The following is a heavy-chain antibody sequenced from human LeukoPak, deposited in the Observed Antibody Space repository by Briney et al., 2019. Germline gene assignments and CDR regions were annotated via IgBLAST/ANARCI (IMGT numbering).Heavy chain of an antibody. Sequence: SETLSLTRAVYGGSFSGYYWSWIRQPPGKGLEWIGEINHSGSTNYNPSLKSRVTISVDTSKNQFSLKLSSVTAADTAVYYCARGLPRDYYDSSGPPGDYWGQGTLVTVSS. CDR3: ARGLPRDYYDSSGPPGDY. CDR2: INHSGST. J-gene: IGHJ4*02. CDR1: GGSFSGYY. V-gene: IGHV4-34*01. D-gene: IGHD3-22*01.